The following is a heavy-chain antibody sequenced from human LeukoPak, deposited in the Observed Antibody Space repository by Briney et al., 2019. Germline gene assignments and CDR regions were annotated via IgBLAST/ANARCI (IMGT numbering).Heavy chain of an antibody. Sequence: PGGSLRLSCAASGFTFGNYLMHWVRKAPGKGLMWVSRVHIDGSSTTYADSVKGRFTISRDDAKNTLYLQMNSLRAEDTAVYYCARAPSGWHATDVWGQGTTVTVSS. CDR3: ARAPSGWHATDV. CDR2: VHIDGSST. CDR1: GFTFGNYL. V-gene: IGHV3-74*01. D-gene: IGHD6-19*01. J-gene: IGHJ6*02.